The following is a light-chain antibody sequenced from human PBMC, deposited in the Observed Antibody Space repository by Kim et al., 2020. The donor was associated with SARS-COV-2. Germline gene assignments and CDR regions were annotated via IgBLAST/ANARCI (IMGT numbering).Light chain of an antibody. CDR1: SDNVGNQG. V-gene: IGLV10-54*04. CDR3: SAWDASLITWV. J-gene: IGLJ3*02. CDR2: RNG. Sequence: QAGLTQPPSVSKDLRQTATLTCSGNSDNVGNQGVAWLQQHQGHPPKLLFYRNGDRPSGISERFSASRSGNTASLTITGLQPEDEADYYCSAWDASLITWVFGGGTQLTVL.